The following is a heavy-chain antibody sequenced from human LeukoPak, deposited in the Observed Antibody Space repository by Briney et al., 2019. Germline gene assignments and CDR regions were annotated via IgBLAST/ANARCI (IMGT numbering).Heavy chain of an antibody. J-gene: IGHJ4*02. D-gene: IGHD1-26*01. V-gene: IGHV3-33*01. CDR2: IWYDGSNK. CDR3: ARDSSYSGSYYGSRGFDY. Sequence: PGRSLRLSCAASGFTFSSYGMHWVRQAPGKGLEWVAVIWYDGSNKYYADSVKGRFTISRDNSKNTLYLQMNSLRAEDTAVYHCARDSSYSGSYYGSRGFDYWGQGTLVTVSS. CDR1: GFTFSSYG.